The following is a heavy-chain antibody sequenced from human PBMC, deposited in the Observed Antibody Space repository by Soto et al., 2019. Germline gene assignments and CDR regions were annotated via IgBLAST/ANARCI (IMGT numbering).Heavy chain of an antibody. J-gene: IGHJ5*02. CDR1: GGSISSGGYY. D-gene: IGHD2-15*01. V-gene: IGHV4-31*03. CDR2: IYYSGST. Sequence: SETLSLTCTVSGGSISSGGYYWSWIRQHPGKGLEWIGYIYYSGSTYYNKSLKSRVTISVDTSKNQFSLKLSSVTAADTAVYYCARDRGGGYCSGGSCYSIWFDPWGQGTLVTVSS. CDR3: ARDRGGGYCSGGSCYSIWFDP.